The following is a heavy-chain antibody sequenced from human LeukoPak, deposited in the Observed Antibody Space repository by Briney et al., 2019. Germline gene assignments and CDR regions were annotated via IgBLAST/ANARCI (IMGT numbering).Heavy chain of an antibody. D-gene: IGHD3-10*01. CDR3: ARDHTLYYYGSGSFDY. CDR1: GYTFTSYG. CDR2: ISAYNGNT. V-gene: IGHV1-18*01. Sequence: ASVKVSCKASGYTFTSYGISWVRQAPGQGLEWMGWISAYNGNTNYAQKLQGRVTMTTDTSTSTAYMELRSLRSDDTAVYYCARDHTLYYYGSGSFDYWGQGTLVTVSS. J-gene: IGHJ4*02.